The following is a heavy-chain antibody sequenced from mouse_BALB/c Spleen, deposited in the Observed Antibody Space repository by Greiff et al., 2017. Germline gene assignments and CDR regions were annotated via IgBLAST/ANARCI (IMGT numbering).Heavy chain of an antibody. D-gene: IGHD2-14*01. CDR3: AREEGAYYRYGYAMDY. CDR2: ISCYNGAT. Sequence: LVKNGASVKISCKASGYSFTGYYMHWVKQSHGKSLEWIGYISCYNGATSYNQKFKGKATFTVDTSSSTAYMQFNSLTSEDSAVYYCAREEGAYYRYGYAMDYWGQGTSVTVSS. J-gene: IGHJ4*01. V-gene: IGHV1S34*01. CDR1: GYSFTGYY.